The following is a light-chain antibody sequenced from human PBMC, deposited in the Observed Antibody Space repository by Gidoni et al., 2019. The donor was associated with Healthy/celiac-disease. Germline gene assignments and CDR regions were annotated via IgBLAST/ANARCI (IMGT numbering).Light chain of an antibody. V-gene: IGKV4-1*01. CDR1: QSVLYSSNNKKY. CDR2: WAS. Sequence: DIVMTQAPDSLAVCLGERATINCKSSQSVLYSSNNKKYLAWYQQKPEQPPKLLIYWASTRESGVPDRFSGSGSGTDFTLTISSLQAEDVAVYYCQQYYSTPPTFGGGTKVEIK. CDR3: QQYYSTPPT. J-gene: IGKJ4*01.